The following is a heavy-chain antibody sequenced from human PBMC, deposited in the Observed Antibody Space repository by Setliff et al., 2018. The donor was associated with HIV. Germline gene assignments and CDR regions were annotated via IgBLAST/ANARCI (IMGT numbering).Heavy chain of an antibody. Sequence: KPSETLSLTCAVYGGSFSGYYWSWIRQPPGKGLEWIGEINHSGSTNYNPSLKSRVTISVDTSKNQFSLKLSSVTAADTAVYYCARELAAAGTGFQHWGQGTLVTVSS. CDR1: GGSFSGYY. CDR3: ARELAAAGTGFQH. CDR2: INHSGST. J-gene: IGHJ1*01. V-gene: IGHV4-34*01. D-gene: IGHD6-13*01.